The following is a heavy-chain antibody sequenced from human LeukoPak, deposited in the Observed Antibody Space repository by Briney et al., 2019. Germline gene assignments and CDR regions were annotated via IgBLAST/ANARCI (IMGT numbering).Heavy chain of an antibody. J-gene: IGHJ4*02. CDR2: IIPIFGTA. CDR3: ARDGLWFGELLYGGFDY. CDR1: GGTFSSYA. Sequence: SVKVSCKASGGTFSSYAISWVRQAPGQGLEWMGGIIPIFGTANYAQRFQGRVTITADESTSTAYMELSSLRSEDTAVYYCARDGLWFGELLYGGFDYWGQGTLVTVSS. D-gene: IGHD3-10*01. V-gene: IGHV1-69*13.